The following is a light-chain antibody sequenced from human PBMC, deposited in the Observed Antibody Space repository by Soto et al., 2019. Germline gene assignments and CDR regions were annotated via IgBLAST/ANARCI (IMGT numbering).Light chain of an antibody. CDR1: QSLLYSNGYNY. CDR3: MQARHIPFT. V-gene: IGKV2-28*01. CDR2: LGS. Sequence: DVVMTQSPLSLPVTPGDPASISCRSSQSLLYSNGYNYLDWYLQKPGQSPQLLIYLGSNRASGVPDRFSGSGSGTDFTLKISRVEPEDVGFYYCMQARHIPFTFGPGTKVHI. J-gene: IGKJ3*01.